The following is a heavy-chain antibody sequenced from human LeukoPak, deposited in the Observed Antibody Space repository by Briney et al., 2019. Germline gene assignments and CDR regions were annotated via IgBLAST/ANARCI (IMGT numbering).Heavy chain of an antibody. J-gene: IGHJ4*02. CDR2: IRAKTNNCAT. CDR3: MSMSVQNCFGDCYGRS. D-gene: IGHD2-21*01. CDR1: GFTFSGSG. V-gene: IGHV3-73*01. Sequence: GGSLRLSCAASGFTFSGSGMDWVGQASGRGLEGGGRIRAKTNNCATAYVASVNRSFTVSRDDSKNTAYLQMNSLRTEDTAIYYCMSMSVQNCFGDCYGRSWGQGTLVTVSS.